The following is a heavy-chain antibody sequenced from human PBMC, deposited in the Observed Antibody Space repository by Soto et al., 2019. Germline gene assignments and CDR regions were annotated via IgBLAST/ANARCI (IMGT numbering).Heavy chain of an antibody. D-gene: IGHD1-7*01. CDR3: AKSPLGTGTTYPFGLYYMDV. CDR2: ISGSGAST. Sequence: GGSLRLSCAASGFTFSSYAMSWVRQAPGKGLEWVSAISGSGASTYYADSVKGRFTIFRYNSKNTLYLKMNSLRAEDTAVYYCAKSPLGTGTTYPFGLYYMDVWGKGTTVTVSS. V-gene: IGHV3-23*01. J-gene: IGHJ6*03. CDR1: GFTFSSYA.